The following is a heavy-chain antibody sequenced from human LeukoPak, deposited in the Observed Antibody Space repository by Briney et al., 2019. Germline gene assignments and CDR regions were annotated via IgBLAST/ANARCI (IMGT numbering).Heavy chain of an antibody. V-gene: IGHV3-48*01. J-gene: IGHJ4*02. CDR3: ARFRTWGDKAFDY. D-gene: IGHD2-21*02. Sequence: SGGSLRLSCAASGFTFSSYSMNWVRQAPGKGLEWVSYISSSSSTIYYADSVKGRFTISRDSAKSSLYLQMNSLRAEDTAVYYCARFRTWGDKAFDYWGQGTLVTVSS. CDR2: ISSSSSTI. CDR1: GFTFSSYS.